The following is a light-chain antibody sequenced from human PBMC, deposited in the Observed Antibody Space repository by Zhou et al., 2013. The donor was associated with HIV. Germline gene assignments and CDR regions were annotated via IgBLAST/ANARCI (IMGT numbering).Light chain of an antibody. J-gene: IGKJ3*01. CDR1: QGISTY. Sequence: DIQMTQSPSSLSASVGDRVTITCRASQGISTYLAWYQQKPGKVPKLLIYAASTLQSGVPSRFSGSGSGTDFTLTISSLQPEDVATYYCQQSYSTPSFGPGTKVDIK. V-gene: IGKV1-27*01. CDR2: AAS. CDR3: QQSYSTPS.